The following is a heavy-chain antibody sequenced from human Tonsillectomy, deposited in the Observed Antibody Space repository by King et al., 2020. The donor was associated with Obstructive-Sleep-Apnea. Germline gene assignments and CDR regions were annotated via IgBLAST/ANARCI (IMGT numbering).Heavy chain of an antibody. CDR2: IYPGDSDT. D-gene: IGHD6-6*01. CDR3: ARGGLYSSSDY. CDR1: GYIFTNYW. V-gene: IGHV5-51*01. Sequence: VQLVEAGAEVKKPGESLKISCKGSGYIFTNYWIGWVRQMPGKCLEWMGIIYPGDSDTRYSPSFHGQVTISADKSISTAYLQWSSLKASDTAMFYCARGGLYSSSDYWGQGTLVTVSS. J-gene: IGHJ4*02.